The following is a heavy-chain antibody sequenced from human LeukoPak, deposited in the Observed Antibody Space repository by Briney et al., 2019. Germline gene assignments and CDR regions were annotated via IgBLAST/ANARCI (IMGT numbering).Heavy chain of an antibody. J-gene: IGHJ5*02. CDR2: ISYDGSNK. CDR3: AKGAFRGTMVRGVIITGDP. CDR1: GFTFSSYG. D-gene: IGHD3-10*01. Sequence: GGSLRLSCAASGFTFSSYGMHWVRQAPGKGLEWVAVISYDGSNKYYADSVKGRFTISRDNSKNTLYLQMNSLRAEDTAVYYCAKGAFRGTMVRGVIITGDPWGQGTLVTVSS. V-gene: IGHV3-30*18.